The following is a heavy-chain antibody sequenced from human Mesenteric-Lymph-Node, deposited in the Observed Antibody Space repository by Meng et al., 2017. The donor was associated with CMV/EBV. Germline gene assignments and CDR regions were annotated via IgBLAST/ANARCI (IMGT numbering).Heavy chain of an antibody. CDR1: GGSVSSGSYY. D-gene: IGHD6-13*01. J-gene: IGHJ3*02. V-gene: IGHV4-30-4*08. CDR3: AREDSSSNYRAFDI. CDR2: IYYSGST. Sequence: SETLSLTCTVSGGSVSSGSYYWSWIRQPPGKGLEWIGYIYYSGSTYYNPSLKNRVTISVDTSKTQFSLRLKSVTAADTAVYYCAREDSSSNYRAFDIWGQGTMVTVSS.